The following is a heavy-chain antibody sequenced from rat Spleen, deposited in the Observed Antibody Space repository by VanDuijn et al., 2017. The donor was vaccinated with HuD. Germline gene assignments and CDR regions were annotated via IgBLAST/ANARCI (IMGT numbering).Heavy chain of an antibody. D-gene: IGHD1-6*01. V-gene: IGHV2S12*01. J-gene: IGHJ2*01. CDR3: ARADRETYAHFDH. CDR2: ISSGGST. CDR1: GFSLTSNR. Sequence: QVQLKESGPGLVQPSQTLSLTCTVSGFSLTSNRVSWVRQPPGKGLDWIAAISSGGSTYYNSALKSRLSISRDIYESQVFLEMNSLQTEDTATYYCARADRETYAHFDHWGQGVMVTVSS.